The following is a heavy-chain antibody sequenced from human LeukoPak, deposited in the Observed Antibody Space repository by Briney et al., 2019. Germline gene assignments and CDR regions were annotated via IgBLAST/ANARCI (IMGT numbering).Heavy chain of an antibody. D-gene: IGHD1-7*01. CDR2: IKTDGSST. CDR1: GFTFSSYW. CDR3: ARSVGEAWNYDRNAFDI. J-gene: IGHJ3*02. V-gene: IGHV3-74*01. Sequence: GWALRLSCADCGFTFSSYWMHWVRQAPGKGLVGVSRIKTDGSSTSYADSMKCRFTISRDNAKNTLYPQKNSLSADDTAVYYSARSVGEAWNYDRNAFDIWGQGTMVTVSS.